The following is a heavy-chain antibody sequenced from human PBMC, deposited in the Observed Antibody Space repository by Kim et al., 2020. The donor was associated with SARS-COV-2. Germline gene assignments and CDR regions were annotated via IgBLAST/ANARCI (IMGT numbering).Heavy chain of an antibody. Sequence: GGSLRLSCAASGFTFSSYSMNWVRQAPGKGLEWVSSISSSSSYIYYADSVKGRFTISRDNAKNSLYLQMNSLRAEDTAVYYCARDCSSTSCLDAFDIWGQGTMVTVSS. D-gene: IGHD2-2*01. CDR1: GFTFSSYS. CDR3: ARDCSSTSCLDAFDI. J-gene: IGHJ3*02. V-gene: IGHV3-21*01. CDR2: ISSSSSYI.